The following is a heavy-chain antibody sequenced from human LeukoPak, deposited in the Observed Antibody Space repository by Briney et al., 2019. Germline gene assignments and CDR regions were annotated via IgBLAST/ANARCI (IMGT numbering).Heavy chain of an antibody. J-gene: IGHJ4*02. V-gene: IGHV4-38-2*02. Sequence: SETLSLTCTVSGYSISSGYYWGWIRQPPGKGLEWIGSIYHSGSTYYNPSLKSRGTISVDTSKNQFSLKLSSVTAAGTAVYYCARGVVIAPQTFDYWGQGTLVTVSS. D-gene: IGHD2-21*01. CDR2: IYHSGST. CDR3: ARGVVIAPQTFDY. CDR1: GYSISSGYY.